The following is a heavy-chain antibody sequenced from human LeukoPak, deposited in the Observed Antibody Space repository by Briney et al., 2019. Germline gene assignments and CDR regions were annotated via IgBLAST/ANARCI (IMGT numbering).Heavy chain of an antibody. CDR3: ANYYDSSGYYYGDTAFDI. Sequence: PGGSLRLSCAASGFTVSSNYMSWVRQAPGKGLEWVSVIYSGGSTYYADSVKGRFTISRDNSKNTLYLQMNSLRAEDTAVYYCANYYDSSGYYYGDTAFDIWGQGTMVTVSS. CDR2: IYSGGST. D-gene: IGHD3-22*01. CDR1: GFTVSSNY. J-gene: IGHJ3*02. V-gene: IGHV3-66*01.